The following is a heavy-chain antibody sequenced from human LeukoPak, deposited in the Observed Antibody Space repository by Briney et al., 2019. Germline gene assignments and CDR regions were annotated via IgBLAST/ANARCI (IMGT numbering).Heavy chain of an antibody. D-gene: IGHD3-22*01. V-gene: IGHV1-69*05. J-gene: IGHJ4*02. CDR1: GGTFSSYA. CDR2: IIPIFGTA. CDR3: AAYYDSSGYHLY. Sequence: SVKVSCKASGGTFSSYAISWVRQDPGQGLEWMGGIIPIFGTANYAQKFQGRVTITTDESTSTAYMELSSLRSEDTAVYYCAAYYDSSGYHLYWGQGTLVTVSS.